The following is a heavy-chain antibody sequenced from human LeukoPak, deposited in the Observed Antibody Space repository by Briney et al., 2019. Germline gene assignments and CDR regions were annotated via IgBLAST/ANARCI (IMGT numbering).Heavy chain of an antibody. CDR3: ARRRDLYSGSYYPFDY. D-gene: IGHD1-26*01. CDR1: GYSFNSYW. J-gene: IGHJ4*02. CDR2: IYPGDSDA. V-gene: IGHV5-51*01. Sequence: GESLKISCKGSGYSFNSYWIGWVRQMPGKGLKWMGIIYPGDSDARYSPSFQGQVTISADKSISTAYLQWSSLKASDTTMYYCARRRDLYSGSYYPFDYWGQGTLVTVSS.